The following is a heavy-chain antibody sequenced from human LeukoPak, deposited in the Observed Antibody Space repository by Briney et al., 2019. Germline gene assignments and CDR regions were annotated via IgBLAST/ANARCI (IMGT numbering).Heavy chain of an antibody. Sequence: GGSLRLSCTASGFTFSSFAMHWVRQAPGKGLEWVSLITNSGVTTHYADSVKGRFTISRDNSRSTLYLQLNSLRADDTALYYCAKARLYCSSGTYSDHPATLTGMDVWGQGTTVTVSS. V-gene: IGHV3-23*01. J-gene: IGHJ6*02. CDR1: GFTFSSFA. D-gene: IGHD2-2*01. CDR2: ITNSGVTT. CDR3: AKARLYCSSGTYSDHPATLTGMDV.